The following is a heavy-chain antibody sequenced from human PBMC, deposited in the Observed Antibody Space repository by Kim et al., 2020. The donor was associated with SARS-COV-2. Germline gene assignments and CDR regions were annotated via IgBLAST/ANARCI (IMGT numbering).Heavy chain of an antibody. Sequence: SVKVSCKASGGTFSSYAISWVRQAPGQGLEWMGGIIPIFGTANYAQKFQGRVTITADESTSTAYMELSSLRSEDMAVYYCARGGGSTSPYGMDVWGQGTTVTVSS. CDR2: IIPIFGTA. J-gene: IGHJ6*02. V-gene: IGHV1-69*13. D-gene: IGHD2-2*01. CDR3: ARGGGSTSPYGMDV. CDR1: GGTFSSYA.